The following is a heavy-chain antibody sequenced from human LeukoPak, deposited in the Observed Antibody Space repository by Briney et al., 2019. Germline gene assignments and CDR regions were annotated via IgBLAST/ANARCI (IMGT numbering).Heavy chain of an antibody. D-gene: IGHD2-2*01. CDR1: GLTFSSYA. V-gene: IGHV3-23*01. Sequence: GGSLRLSCVASGLTFSSYAMSWVRQAPGKGLEWVSAISGSGGSTYYADSVKGRFTISRDNSKNTLYLQMNSLRAEDTAVYYCAKRRCSSTSCYSLDYWGQGTLVTVSS. CDR2: ISGSGGST. CDR3: AKRRCSSTSCYSLDY. J-gene: IGHJ4*02.